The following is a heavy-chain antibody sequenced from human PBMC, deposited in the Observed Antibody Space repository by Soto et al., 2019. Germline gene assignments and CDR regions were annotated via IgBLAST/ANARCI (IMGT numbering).Heavy chain of an antibody. J-gene: IGHJ6*02. Sequence: SETLSLTCAVYGGSFSGYYWSWIRQPPGKGLEWIGEINHSGSTNYNPSLKSRVTISVDTSKNQFSLKLSSVTAADTAVYYCASNRVVPAAMGGYYGMDVWGQGTTVTVSS. CDR3: ASNRVVPAAMGGYYGMDV. D-gene: IGHD2-2*01. CDR1: GGSFSGYY. V-gene: IGHV4-34*01. CDR2: INHSGST.